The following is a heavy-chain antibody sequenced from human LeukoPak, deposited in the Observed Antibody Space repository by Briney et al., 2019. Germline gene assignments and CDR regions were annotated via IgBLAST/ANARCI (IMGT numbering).Heavy chain of an antibody. CDR1: GFTFSLYG. Sequence: GGSLRLSCAASGFTFSLYGMHWVRQAPGEGLEWVAFIRYDGTNKYYSDSLEGRFTISRDNSKNTLSLQMSTLRPEDTAVYYCAKDTHVGYGDPSALYDYWGQGTLVTVSS. D-gene: IGHD4-17*01. V-gene: IGHV3-30*02. CDR2: IRYDGTNK. J-gene: IGHJ4*02. CDR3: AKDTHVGYGDPSALYDY.